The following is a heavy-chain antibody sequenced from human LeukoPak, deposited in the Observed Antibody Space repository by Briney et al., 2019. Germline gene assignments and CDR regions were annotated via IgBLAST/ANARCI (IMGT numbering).Heavy chain of an antibody. CDR2: ITGSGDGT. J-gene: IGHJ4*02. CDR3: AKSGLNRFDY. Sequence: GGSLRLSCAASGFTFSTYAMTWVRQAPGKGLEWVSSITGSGDGTSAADSVKGRFTISRDNSKNTLYLQMNSLRVEDTAVYYCAKSGLNRFDYWGQGTLVTVSS. V-gene: IGHV3-23*01. CDR1: GFTFSTYA. D-gene: IGHD2-15*01.